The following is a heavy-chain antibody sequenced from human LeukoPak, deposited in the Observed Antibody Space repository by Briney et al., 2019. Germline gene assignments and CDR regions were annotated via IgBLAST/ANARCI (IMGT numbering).Heavy chain of an antibody. V-gene: IGHV4-39*07. CDR1: GGSISSSSYY. J-gene: IGHJ3*02. Sequence: SETLSLTCTVSGGSISSSSYYWRWIRQPPGKGLEWIGSFYYSGSTYYNPSLKSRVTISVDTSKNQFSLKLSSVTAADTAVYYCARQDYYGSGSYGTPDAFDIWGQGTMVTVSS. D-gene: IGHD3-10*01. CDR2: FYYSGST. CDR3: ARQDYYGSGSYGTPDAFDI.